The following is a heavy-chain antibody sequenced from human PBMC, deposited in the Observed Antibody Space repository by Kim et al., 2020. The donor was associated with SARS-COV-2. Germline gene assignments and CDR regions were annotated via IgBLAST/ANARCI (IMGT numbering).Heavy chain of an antibody. CDR2: DGGKT. CDR3: GSDNYYHG. D-gene: IGHD1-26*01. J-gene: IGHJ4*02. Sequence: DGGKTDYAAPVGGRFTVSRDDSKNTLYLQMSSLKIEDTAVYYCGSDNYYHGWGQGTLVTVS. V-gene: IGHV3-15*01.